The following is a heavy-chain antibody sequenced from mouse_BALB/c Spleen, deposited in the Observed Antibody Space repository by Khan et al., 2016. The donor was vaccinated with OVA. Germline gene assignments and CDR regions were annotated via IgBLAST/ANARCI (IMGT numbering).Heavy chain of an antibody. CDR3: ARSPYGNVAY. J-gene: IGHJ3*01. V-gene: IGHV5-9-3*01. D-gene: IGHD2-1*01. Sequence: EVQLQESGGGLVKPGGSLKLSCAASGFTFSTYAMSWVRQTPEKRLEWVATISSYGDYTYYPDNVTGRFTISRDNAKNTLYLQMSSLRSEDTAMDDCARSPYGNVAYWGQGTLVTVSA. CDR1: GFTFSTYA. CDR2: ISSYGDYT.